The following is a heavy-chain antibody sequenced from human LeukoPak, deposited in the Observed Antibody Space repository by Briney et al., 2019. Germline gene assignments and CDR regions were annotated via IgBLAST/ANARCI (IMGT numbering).Heavy chain of an antibody. J-gene: IGHJ4*02. D-gene: IGHD2-2*01. CDR3: ASIYCSSTSCYGFDY. V-gene: IGHV4-30-4*01. CDR2: IYYSGST. Sequence: SETLSLTCTVSGGSISSGDYYWSWSRQPPGKGLEWIGYIYYSGSTYYNPSLKSRVTISVDTSKNQFSLKLSSVTAADTAVYYCASIYCSSTSCYGFDYWGQGTLVTVSS. CDR1: GGSISSGDYY.